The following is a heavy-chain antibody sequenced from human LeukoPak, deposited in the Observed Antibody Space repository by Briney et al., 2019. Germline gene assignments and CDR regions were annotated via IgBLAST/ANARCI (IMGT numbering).Heavy chain of an antibody. J-gene: IGHJ4*02. CDR3: ARGGGSGSYDY. V-gene: IGHV3-21*01. Sequence: GGSLRLSCGVSGFTFRSYAMNWVRQAPGKGLEWVSSISSTSGNIYYADSVKGRFTISRDNARNSLYLQMNSLRAEDTAVYYCARGGGSGSYDYWGQGTLVTVSS. CDR2: ISSTSGNI. CDR1: GFTFRSYA. D-gene: IGHD3-10*01.